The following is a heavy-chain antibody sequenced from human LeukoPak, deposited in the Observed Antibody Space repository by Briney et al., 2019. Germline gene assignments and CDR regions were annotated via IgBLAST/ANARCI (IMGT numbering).Heavy chain of an antibody. J-gene: IGHJ3*01. V-gene: IGHV4-31*03. D-gene: IGHD5-12*01. CDR3: ARDPRRSGYSGYE. CDR1: GGSINSVGYY. Sequence: PSQTLSLTCTVCGGSINSVGYYWSWIRQHPEKGLEWIGYIYYSGSANYQPSLKSRVTISIDTSKNQFSLNLSSVTAADTAVYYCARDPRRSGYSGYEWGQGTMVTVSS. CDR2: IYYSGSA.